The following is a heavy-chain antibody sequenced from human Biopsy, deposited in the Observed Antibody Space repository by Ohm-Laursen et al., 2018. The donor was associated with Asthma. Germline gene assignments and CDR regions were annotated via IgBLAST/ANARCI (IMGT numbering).Heavy chain of an antibody. Sequence: SLRLSCSASGFTFSSYGMHWVRQAPGKGLEWVAVIWYDGSNKYYADSVKGRFTISRDNSKNTLYLQMNSLRAEDTAVYYCAREGIAVAHFDYWGQGTLVTVSS. CDR3: AREGIAVAHFDY. J-gene: IGHJ4*02. V-gene: IGHV3-33*08. CDR2: IWYDGSNK. D-gene: IGHD6-19*01. CDR1: GFTFSSYG.